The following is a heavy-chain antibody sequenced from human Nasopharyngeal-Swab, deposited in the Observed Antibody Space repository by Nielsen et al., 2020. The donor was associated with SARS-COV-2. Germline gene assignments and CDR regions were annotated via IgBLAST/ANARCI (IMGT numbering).Heavy chain of an antibody. CDR3: ARGHHYYGSGFQDY. D-gene: IGHD3-10*01. CDR2: IYYSGST. Sequence: SETLSLTCTVSGGSISSGDYYRSWIRQPPGKGLEWIGYIYYSGSTYYNPSLKSRVTISVDASKNQFSLKLSSVTAADTAVYYCARGHHYYGSGFQDYWGQGTLVTVSS. J-gene: IGHJ4*02. V-gene: IGHV4-30-4*01. CDR1: GGSISSGDYY.